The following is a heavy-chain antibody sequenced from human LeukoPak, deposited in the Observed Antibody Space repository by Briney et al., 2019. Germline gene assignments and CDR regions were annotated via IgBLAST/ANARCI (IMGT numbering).Heavy chain of an antibody. CDR1: GFTFSSYA. J-gene: IGHJ4*02. CDR3: AKWGGATEDPRPDY. CDR2: ISGSGGST. Sequence: PGGSLRLSCAASGFTFSSYAMSWVRQAPGKGLEWVSAISGSGGSTYYADSVKGRFTISRDNSKNTLYLQMNSLRAEDTAVYYCAKWGGATEDPRPDYWGQGTLVTVSS. D-gene: IGHD1-26*01. V-gene: IGHV3-23*01.